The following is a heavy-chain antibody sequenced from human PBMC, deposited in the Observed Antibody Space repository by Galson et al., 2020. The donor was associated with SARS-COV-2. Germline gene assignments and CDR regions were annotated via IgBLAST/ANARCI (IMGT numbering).Heavy chain of an antibody. J-gene: IGHJ6*03. CDR1: GGIFNTYA. CDR3: ARGLFPRPTTPNDFYYYMDV. D-gene: IGHD4-17*01. V-gene: IGHV1-69*06. Sequence: SVKVSCKASGGIFNTYAFSWVRQAPGQGLEWMGGIIPIFGSSRYAQMFQARVTITADKSTNTAYLELRGLRYDDTAIYYCARGLFPRPTTPNDFYYYMDVWGTGTTVTVSS. CDR2: IIPIFGSS.